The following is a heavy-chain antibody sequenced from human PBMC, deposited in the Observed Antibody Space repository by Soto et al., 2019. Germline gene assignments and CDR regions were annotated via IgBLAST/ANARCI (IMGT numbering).Heavy chain of an antibody. D-gene: IGHD3-9*01. Sequence: QVHLVESGRGVVQPGRSLRLSCTTSGFNFSNSAMHWVRQAPGKGLEWVAVISFDETNKYCADSLKGRFTVSRDNSKNRLYLQMNSLRVEDTAVYYCARDPALTGDLDNWGQGTLVIVSS. J-gene: IGHJ4*02. CDR2: ISFDETNK. V-gene: IGHV3-33*01. CDR3: ARDPALTGDLDN. CDR1: GFNFSNSA.